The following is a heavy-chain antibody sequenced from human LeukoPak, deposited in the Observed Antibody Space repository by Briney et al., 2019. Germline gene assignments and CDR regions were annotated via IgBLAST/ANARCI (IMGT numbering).Heavy chain of an antibody. CDR3: TRHGYAPFDY. J-gene: IGHJ4*02. D-gene: IGHD5-12*01. Sequence: GGSLRLSCAASGFAFSGSAMHWVRPASGKGLEWVGRTRSKANSYATAYAASVKGRFTISRDDSKNTAYLQMNSLKTEDTAVYYCTRHGYAPFDYWGQGTLVTVSS. CDR1: GFAFSGSA. V-gene: IGHV3-73*01. CDR2: TRSKANSYAT.